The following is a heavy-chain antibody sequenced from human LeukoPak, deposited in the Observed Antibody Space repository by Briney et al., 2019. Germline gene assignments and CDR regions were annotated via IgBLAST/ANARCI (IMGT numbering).Heavy chain of an antibody. CDR1: GFTFSSYT. J-gene: IGHJ4*02. V-gene: IGHV3-21*01. D-gene: IGHD6-13*01. Sequence: GGSLRLSCAASGFTFSSYTMDWVRQAPGKGLEWVSSISGSSRHKYYADSVKGRFTISRDNAKNSLYLQMNSLRAEDTAVYYCARTANFAAGYYIDYWGQGTLVTVSS. CDR2: ISGSSRHK. CDR3: ARTANFAAGYYIDY.